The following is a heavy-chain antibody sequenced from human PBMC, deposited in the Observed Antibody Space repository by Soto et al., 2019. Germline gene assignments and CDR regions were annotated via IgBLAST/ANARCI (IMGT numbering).Heavy chain of an antibody. J-gene: IGHJ2*01. D-gene: IGHD3-9*01. V-gene: IGHV4-34*01. CDR3: ARESHDILTGPPWVWYFDL. CDR2: INDRGSI. CDR1: GGSFSGYY. Sequence: QVQLQQWGAGPVRPLETLSLTCGVSGGSFSGYYWAWIRQSPGKGLEWIGAINDRGSINYNPSLKSLVSISVDTSKNHYSLNLRSVTAADTAIYYCARESHDILTGPPWVWYFDLWGRGTLVTVSS.